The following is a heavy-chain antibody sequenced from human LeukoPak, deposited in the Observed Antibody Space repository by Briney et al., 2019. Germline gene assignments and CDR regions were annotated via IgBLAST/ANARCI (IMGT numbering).Heavy chain of an antibody. CDR3: ANMESSLVSIYYYDSSGSDVFDY. D-gene: IGHD3-22*01. J-gene: IGHJ4*02. CDR1: GFTFSSYA. CDR2: INGSGGST. V-gene: IGHV3-23*01. Sequence: GGSLRLSCAASGFTFSSYAMSWVRQAPGKGLECVSDINGSGGSTYYADSVKGRFTISRDNSKNTLYLQMNSLRAEDTAVYYCANMESSLVSIYYYDSSGSDVFDYWGQGTLVTVSS.